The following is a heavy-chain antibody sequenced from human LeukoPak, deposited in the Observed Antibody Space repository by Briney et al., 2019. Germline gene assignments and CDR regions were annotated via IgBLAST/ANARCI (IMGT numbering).Heavy chain of an antibody. V-gene: IGHV3-66*01. Sequence: GSLRLSCAASGFPVSSNYMSWVRQAPGKGLEWVSVIYSGGSTYYADSVKGRFTISRDNSKNTLYLQMNSLRAEDTAVYYCARDAYCSSTSCYEAYYYYGMDVWGQGTTVTVSS. CDR3: ARDAYCSSTSCYEAYYYYGMDV. J-gene: IGHJ6*02. CDR1: GFPVSSNY. D-gene: IGHD2-2*01. CDR2: IYSGGST.